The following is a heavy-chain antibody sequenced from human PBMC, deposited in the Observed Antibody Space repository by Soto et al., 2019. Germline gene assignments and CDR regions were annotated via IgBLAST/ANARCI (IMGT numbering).Heavy chain of an antibody. CDR3: AREPQWLVNTGDYYYYMDV. D-gene: IGHD6-19*01. CDR1: GGSFSGYY. J-gene: IGHJ6*03. CDR2: INHSGST. V-gene: IGHV4-34*01. Sequence: SETLSLTCAVYGGSFSGYYWSWIRQPPGKGLEWIGEINHSGSTNYNPSLKSRVTISVDTSKNQFSLKLSSVTAADTAVYYCAREPQWLVNTGDYYYYMDVWGKGTTVTVSS.